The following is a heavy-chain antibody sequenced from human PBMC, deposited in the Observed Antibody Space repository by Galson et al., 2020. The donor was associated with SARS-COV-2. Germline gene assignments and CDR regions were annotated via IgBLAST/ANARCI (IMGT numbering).Heavy chain of an antibody. D-gene: IGHD3-22*01. J-gene: IGHJ5*02. Sequence: ETSETLSLTCAVFGGSFTGYYWNWIRQSPGKGLDWIGEINHSGSTNCNPSLKSRVTMSVDTSKNQISLRLSSVTAADTAIYYCARAPYYSDGKTYFRNAFDPWGQGTLVTVSS. CDR2: INHSGST. CDR3: ARAPYYSDGKTYFRNAFDP. V-gene: IGHV4-34*01. CDR1: GGSFTGYY.